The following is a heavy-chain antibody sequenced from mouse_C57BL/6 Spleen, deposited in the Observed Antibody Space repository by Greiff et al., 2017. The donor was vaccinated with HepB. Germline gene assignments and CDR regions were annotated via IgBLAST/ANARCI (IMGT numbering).Heavy chain of an antibody. CDR3: AREGITTVVAIDY. CDR2: INPNNGGT. CDR1: GYTFTDYY. Sequence: VQLQQSGPELVKPGASVKISCKASGYTFTDYYMNWVKQSHGKSLEWIGDINPNNGGTSYNQKFKGKATLTVDKSSSTAYMELRSLTSEDSAVYYCAREGITTVVAIDYWGQGTTLTVSS. V-gene: IGHV1-26*01. J-gene: IGHJ2*01. D-gene: IGHD1-1*01.